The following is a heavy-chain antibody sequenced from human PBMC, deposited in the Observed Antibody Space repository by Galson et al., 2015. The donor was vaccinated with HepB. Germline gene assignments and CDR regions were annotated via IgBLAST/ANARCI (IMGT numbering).Heavy chain of an antibody. J-gene: IGHJ5*02. CDR3: ARQDRGYSGYEFWFDP. Sequence: QSGAEVKKPGESLKISCKGSGYSFTSYWIGWVRQMPGKGLEWMGIIYPGDSDTRYSPSFQGQVTISADKSISTAYPQWSSLKASDTAMYYCARQDRGYSGYEFWFDPWGQGTLVTVSS. V-gene: IGHV5-51*01. CDR2: IYPGDSDT. CDR1: GYSFTSYW. D-gene: IGHD5-12*01.